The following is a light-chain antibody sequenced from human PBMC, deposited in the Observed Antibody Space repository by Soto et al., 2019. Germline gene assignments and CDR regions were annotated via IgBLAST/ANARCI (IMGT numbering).Light chain of an antibody. V-gene: IGLV2-14*03. Sequence: QSALTQPASVSGSPGQAITISCTGTSSDVGGYNYVSWYQQHPGKAPKLMIYEVSDRPSGVSHRFSGSKSGNTASLTISGLQAEDEADYYCCSFTSSNTHVFGTGTKLTVL. CDR3: CSFTSSNTHV. CDR1: SSDVGGYNY. CDR2: EVS. J-gene: IGLJ1*01.